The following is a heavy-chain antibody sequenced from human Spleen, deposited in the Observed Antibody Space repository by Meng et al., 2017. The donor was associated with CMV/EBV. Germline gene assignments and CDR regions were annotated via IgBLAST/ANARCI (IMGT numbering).Heavy chain of an antibody. CDR2: INHSGST. Sequence: SETLSLTCSVSGDFVSLGTYYWTWIRQPPEKGLEWIGEINHSGSTNYNPSLKSRVTISVDTSKNQFSLKLSSVTAADTAVYYCAREGLRADYYYGMDVWGQGTTVTVSS. J-gene: IGHJ6*02. CDR1: GDFVSLGTYY. CDR3: AREGLRADYYYGMDV. V-gene: IGHV4-61*01. D-gene: IGHD3-22*01.